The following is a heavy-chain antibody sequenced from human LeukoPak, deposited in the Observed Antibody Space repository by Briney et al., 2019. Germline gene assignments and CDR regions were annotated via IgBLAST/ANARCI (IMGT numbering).Heavy chain of an antibody. Sequence: SETLSLTCTVSGGSISSSSYYWGWIRQPPGKGLEWIGSIYYSGSTYYNPSLKSRVTISVDTSKNQFSLKLSSVTAADTAVYYCARSMIVASHAFDIWGQGTMVTVSS. D-gene: IGHD3-22*01. V-gene: IGHV4-39*07. CDR2: IYYSGST. CDR3: ARSMIVASHAFDI. CDR1: GGSISSSSYY. J-gene: IGHJ3*02.